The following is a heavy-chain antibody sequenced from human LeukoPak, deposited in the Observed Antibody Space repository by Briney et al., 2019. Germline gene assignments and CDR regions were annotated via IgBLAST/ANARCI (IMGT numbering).Heavy chain of an antibody. Sequence: ASVKLSCKASGYTFTSYDINWVRQATGLGLEWMGWMNPNSGNTGYAQKFQGRVTITRNTSISTAYTEMSSLRSEDPAVHYYVRGITIFGVVFKTGLLDWWSQGSLVTVSS. CDR3: VRGITIFGVVFKTGLLDW. D-gene: IGHD3-3*01. V-gene: IGHV1-8*03. CDR2: MNPNSGNT. CDR1: GYTFTSYD. J-gene: IGHJ4*02.